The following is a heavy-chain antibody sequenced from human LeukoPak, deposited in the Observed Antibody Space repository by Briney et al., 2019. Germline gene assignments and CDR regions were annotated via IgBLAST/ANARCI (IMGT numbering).Heavy chain of an antibody. V-gene: IGHV4-34*01. J-gene: IGHJ5*02. CDR1: GGSFSDYR. CDR3: ARGHISMDPQIVWTGYYRTDWFDP. CDR2: VNHHGRT. Sequence: SETLSLTCAVYGGSFSDYRWSWIPQPPGKGLQWVGEVNHHGRTDYTPSLTSRVTISVDTSKSQFYLKLTSVTAADTAVYFCARGHISMDPQIVWTGYYRTDWFDPWGQGTLVTVSS. D-gene: IGHD3/OR15-3a*01.